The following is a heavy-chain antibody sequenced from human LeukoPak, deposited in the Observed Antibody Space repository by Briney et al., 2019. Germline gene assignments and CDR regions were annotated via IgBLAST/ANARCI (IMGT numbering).Heavy chain of an antibody. CDR3: AKERRGFYMDA. J-gene: IGHJ6*03. Sequence: GGSLNFSCEASGFTFSDYYMSWIRKAPGKGLEGVSYISSSGSTIYYADSVKGRLTISRDNSKNTLYLQMNSLRAEDTAVYYCAKERRGFYMDAWGTGTTVTISS. V-gene: IGHV3-11*04. CDR1: GFTFSDYY. CDR2: ISSSGSTI.